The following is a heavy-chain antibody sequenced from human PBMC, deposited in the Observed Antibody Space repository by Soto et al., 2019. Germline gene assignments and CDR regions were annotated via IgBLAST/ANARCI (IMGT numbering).Heavy chain of an antibody. D-gene: IGHD6-13*01. CDR3: AKDWGSSGWYNWFDP. Sequence: QVQLVESGGGVVQSGRSLRLSCAASGFTFSTSGMHWIRQAPGKGLEWVAMISHDGGATYYVDSVKGRFTISRDTDKNTLQLQVDSLRPEDTATYYCAKDWGSSGWYNWFDPVGQGTLVTVSS. CDR2: ISHDGGAT. V-gene: IGHV3-30*18. J-gene: IGHJ5*02. CDR1: GFTFSTSG.